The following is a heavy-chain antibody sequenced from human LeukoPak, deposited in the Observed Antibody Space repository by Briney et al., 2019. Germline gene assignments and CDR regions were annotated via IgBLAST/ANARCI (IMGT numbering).Heavy chain of an antibody. CDR1: EFTVSSNY. D-gene: IGHD5-12*01. V-gene: IGHV3-53*01. CDR3: ARGASGYESPYPAFDI. J-gene: IGHJ3*02. Sequence: GGSLRLSCAASEFTVSSNYMSWVRQAPGKGLEWVSITYSGGSTYYTEYADSVKGRFTISRDDSKNTLYLQMSSLSAEDTAVYYCARGASGYESPYPAFDIWGQGTMVTVSS. CDR2: TYSGGST.